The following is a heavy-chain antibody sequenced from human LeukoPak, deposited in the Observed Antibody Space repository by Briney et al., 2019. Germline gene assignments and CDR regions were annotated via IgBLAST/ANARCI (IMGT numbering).Heavy chain of an antibody. CDR1: GDSISSGAYS. CDR2: IFHSGST. Sequence: SETLSLTCVVSGDSISSGAYSWSWIRQPPGKGLEWIVYIFHSGSTFYNPSLKSRVNISVDNSKNQFSLRLSSVTAADTAVYYCARELWFANAPGSWLDPWGQGTLVTVSS. V-gene: IGHV4-30-2*01. CDR3: ARELWFANAPGSWLDP. D-gene: IGHD2-21*01. J-gene: IGHJ5*02.